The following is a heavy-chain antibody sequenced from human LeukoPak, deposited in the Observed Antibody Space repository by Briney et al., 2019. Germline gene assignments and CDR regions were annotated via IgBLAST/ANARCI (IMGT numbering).Heavy chain of an antibody. Sequence: GXXAMXXVRRAXGXXXEXVXXXXXQTYGGTTEYAASGKGRFTIARDENKSIAYMKRNSLKPEDTAVYYCTRGPIQLWLYDGMDVWGQGTTVTVSS. J-gene: IGHJ6*02. CDR2: XXXQTYGGTT. D-gene: IGHD5-18*01. CDR3: TRGPIQLWLYDGMDV. CDR1: GXXA. V-gene: IGHV3-49*04.